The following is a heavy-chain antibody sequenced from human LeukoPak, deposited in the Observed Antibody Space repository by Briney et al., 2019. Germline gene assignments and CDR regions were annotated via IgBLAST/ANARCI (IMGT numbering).Heavy chain of an antibody. J-gene: IGHJ4*02. D-gene: IGHD3-3*01. CDR2: ISAYNGNT. V-gene: IGHV1-18*01. CDR3: ARLREWQYYFDY. CDR1: GGTFSSYG. Sequence: ASVKVSCKASGGTFSSYGISWMRQAPGQGLEWMGWISAYNGNTNYAQKLQGRVTMTTDTSTSTAYMELRSLRSDDTAVYYCARLREWQYYFDYWGQGTLVTVSS.